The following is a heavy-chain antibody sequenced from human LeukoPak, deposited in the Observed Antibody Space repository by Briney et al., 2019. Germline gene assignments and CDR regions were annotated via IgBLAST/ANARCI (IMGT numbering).Heavy chain of an antibody. V-gene: IGHV3-11*04. CDR1: GFTFSDYY. CDR2: ISSSGSTI. J-gene: IGHJ6*03. Sequence: GGSLRLSCAAAGFTFSDYYMSWIRQAPGKGLEWISDISSSGSTIYYADSLKGRFTISRDNAKNSLYLQMNSLRAEDTAVYYCARGEWRVTVVRGVRSDYYYMDVWGKGTTVTVSS. D-gene: IGHD3-10*01. CDR3: ARGEWRVTVVRGVRSDYYYMDV.